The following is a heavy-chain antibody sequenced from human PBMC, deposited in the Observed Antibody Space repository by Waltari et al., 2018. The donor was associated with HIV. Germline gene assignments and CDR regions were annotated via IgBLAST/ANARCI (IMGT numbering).Heavy chain of an antibody. J-gene: IGHJ4*02. CDR2: TYYSGST. Sequence: VQLQESGPGLVKPSQTLSLTCTVSGGPISSGDYYLSWIRPPPGKGLEWFGYTYYSGSTYYNPSLKSRVTISVDTSKNQFSLKLSSVTAADTAVYYCARDLYDSSGYYAADWGQGTLVTVSS. CDR3: ARDLYDSSGYYAAD. CDR1: GGPISSGDYY. D-gene: IGHD3-22*01. V-gene: IGHV4-30-4*01.